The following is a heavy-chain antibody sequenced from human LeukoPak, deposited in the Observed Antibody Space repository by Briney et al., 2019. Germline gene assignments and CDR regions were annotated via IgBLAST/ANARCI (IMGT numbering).Heavy chain of an antibody. CDR2: ISGSGGST. D-gene: IGHD6-13*01. CDR3: AKDHGSSWYRYFDY. CDR1: GFTFSSYA. J-gene: IGHJ4*02. Sequence: PGGSLRLSCAASGFTFSSYAMSWVRQAPGKGLEWVSAISGSGGSTYYADSVKGRFTISRDNSKNTLYLQMNNLRAEDTAVYYCAKDHGSSWYRYFDYWGQGTLVTVSS. V-gene: IGHV3-23*01.